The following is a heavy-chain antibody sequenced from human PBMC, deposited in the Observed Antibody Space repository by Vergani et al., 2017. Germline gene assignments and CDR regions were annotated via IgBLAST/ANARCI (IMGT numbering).Heavy chain of an antibody. V-gene: IGHV4-61*02. CDR1: GGSISSGSYY. Sequence: QVQLQESGPGLVRPSQTLSLTCTVSGGSISSGSYYWSWFRQPAGKGLEWIGRFYTGGGTSYNPSLKSRVTSSVDTSKNQFSLQLSSVTAADTAVYYGARDPLYSTTWPFLLLDMDVWGQGTTVTVSS. CDR2: FYTGGGT. CDR3: ARDPLYSTTWPFLLLDMDV. J-gene: IGHJ6*02. D-gene: IGHD6-13*01.